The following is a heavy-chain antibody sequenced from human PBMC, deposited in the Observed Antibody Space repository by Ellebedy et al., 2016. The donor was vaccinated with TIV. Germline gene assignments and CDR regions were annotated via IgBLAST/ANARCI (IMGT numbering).Heavy chain of an antibody. V-gene: IGHV3-7*01. CDR1: GFTFSSYW. CDR2: INRDASER. CDR3: ASAPQNSGSYYYFNY. Sequence: GGSLRLXXAVSGFTFSSYWMSWVRQAPGRGLEWVANINRDASERYYVDSVKGRFTISRDNAKNSLHLQMNSLGVADAAVYYCASAPQNSGSYYYFNYWGQGTLVTVSS. D-gene: IGHD1-26*01. J-gene: IGHJ4*02.